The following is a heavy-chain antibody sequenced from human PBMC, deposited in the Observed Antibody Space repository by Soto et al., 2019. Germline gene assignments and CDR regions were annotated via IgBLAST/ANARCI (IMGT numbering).Heavy chain of an antibody. Sequence: QVQLVQSGAEVKKPGSSVKVSCKASGGTFSSYSISWVRQAPGQGLEWMGVIIPIFGTANYAQKFQGRVTITADESTSTAYMELSSLRSEDTAVYYCARGGAMTTVTLYWYFDLWGRGTLVTVSS. CDR1: GGTFSSYS. D-gene: IGHD4-17*01. CDR3: ARGGAMTTVTLYWYFDL. J-gene: IGHJ2*01. V-gene: IGHV1-69*12. CDR2: IIPIFGTA.